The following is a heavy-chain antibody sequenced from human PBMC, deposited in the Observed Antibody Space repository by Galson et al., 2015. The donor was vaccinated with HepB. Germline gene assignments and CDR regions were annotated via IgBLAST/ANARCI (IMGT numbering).Heavy chain of an antibody. CDR3: ARDSGDYDSSGYYWYFDL. D-gene: IGHD3-22*01. Sequence: SLRLSCAASGYTFSSYSMNWVRRAPGKGLEWVSYISSSSSTIYYADSVKGRFTISRDNAKNSLYLQMNSLRAEDTAVYYCARDSGDYDSSGYYWYFDLWGRGTLVTVSS. CDR1: GYTFSSYS. J-gene: IGHJ2*01. CDR2: ISSSSSTI. V-gene: IGHV3-48*01.